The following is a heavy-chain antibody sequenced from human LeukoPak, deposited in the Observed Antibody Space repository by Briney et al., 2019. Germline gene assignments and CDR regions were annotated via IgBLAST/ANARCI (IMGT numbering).Heavy chain of an antibody. J-gene: IGHJ5*02. CDR2: TYYRSKWYN. V-gene: IGHV6-1*01. Sequence: SQTLSLTCAISGDSVSNKGAAWNWIRQSPSRGLEWLGRTYYRSKWYNDYAVSVKSRIPINPDTSKNQFSLQLNSVTPEDTAVYYCARVHVKQELNWFDPWGQGTLVTVSS. CDR3: ARVHVKQELNWFDP. CDR1: GDSVSNKGAA. D-gene: IGHD5-24*01.